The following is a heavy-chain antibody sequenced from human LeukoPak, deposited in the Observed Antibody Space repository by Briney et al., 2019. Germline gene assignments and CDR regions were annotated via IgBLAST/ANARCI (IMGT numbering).Heavy chain of an antibody. CDR3: AKALQWELLFPH. CDR1: GFTFSSYA. D-gene: IGHD1-26*01. J-gene: IGHJ4*02. V-gene: IGHV3-23*01. Sequence: PGGSLRLSCAAPGFTFSSYAMSWVRQAPGKGLEWVSAISGSGGSTYYADSVKGRFTISRDNSKNTLYLQMNSLRAEDTAVYYCAKALQWELLFPHWGQGTLVTVSS. CDR2: ISGSGGST.